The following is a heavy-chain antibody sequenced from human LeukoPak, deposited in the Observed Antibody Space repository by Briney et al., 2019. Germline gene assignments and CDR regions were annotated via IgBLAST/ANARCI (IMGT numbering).Heavy chain of an antibody. CDR1: GYTFTSYD. D-gene: IGHD1-1*01. J-gene: IGHJ4*02. V-gene: IGHV1-8*01. CDR3: ARVASGARGQTRGLDY. Sequence: ASVKVSCKASGYTFTSYDINWVRQATGQGLEWMGWMNPNSGNTGYAQKFQGRVTMTRNTSISTAYMELSSLRSEDTAVYYCARVASGARGQTRGLDYWGQGTLVTVSS. CDR2: MNPNSGNT.